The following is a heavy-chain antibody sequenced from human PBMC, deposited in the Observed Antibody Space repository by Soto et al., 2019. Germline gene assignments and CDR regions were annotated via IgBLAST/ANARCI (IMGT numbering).Heavy chain of an antibody. Sequence: EVRLVESGGDLVKSGGSLRLSCVGSGFLFRNYEMNWVRQAPGKGLEWLAHISTTGGHVSESDSVKGRFIVTRDNPKNTLYLQMSSLRVDDTAVYYCARPTVGTFFHALDHWGQGDLVTVSS. D-gene: IGHD4-17*01. CDR3: ARPTVGTFFHALDH. V-gene: IGHV3-48*03. J-gene: IGHJ4*02. CDR2: ISTTGGHV. CDR1: GFLFRNYE.